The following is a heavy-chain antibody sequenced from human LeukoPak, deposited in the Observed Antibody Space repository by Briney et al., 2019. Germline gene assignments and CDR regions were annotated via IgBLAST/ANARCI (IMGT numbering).Heavy chain of an antibody. V-gene: IGHV3-7*01. CDR2: IKQDGSEK. J-gene: IGHJ5*02. CDR1: GFTFSSYW. D-gene: IGHD3-22*01. CDR3: ARYYYDSSGYDNWFDP. Sequence: QPGGSLRLSCAASGFTFSSYWMRWVRQAPGKGLEWVANIKQDGSEKYYVDSVKGRFTISRDNAKNSLYLQMNSLRAEDTAVYYCARYYYDSSGYDNWFDPWGQGTLVTVSS.